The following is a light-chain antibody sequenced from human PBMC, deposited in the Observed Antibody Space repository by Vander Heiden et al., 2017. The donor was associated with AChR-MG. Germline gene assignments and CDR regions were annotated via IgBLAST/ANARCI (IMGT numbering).Light chain of an antibody. CDR2: VNS. V-gene: IGLV1-40*01. CDR1: SSNIGAGYD. J-gene: IGLJ1*01. CDR3: QSYDSSLSAFYV. Sequence: QSVLTQPPSLSGAPGQRVTISCTGSSSNIGAGYDVHWYQQIPGTAPKLLIYVNSNRPSGVPDRFSGSKSGASASLAITGLQAEDEADYYCQSYDSSLSAFYVFGTGTKVTVL.